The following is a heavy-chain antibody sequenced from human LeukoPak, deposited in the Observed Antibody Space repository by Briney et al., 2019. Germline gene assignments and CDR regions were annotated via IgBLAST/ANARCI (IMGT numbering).Heavy chain of an antibody. D-gene: IGHD5-24*01. CDR3: ARSGTEDGYNIYFDH. Sequence: HAGGSLRLSCAASGLTVSSNYITWVRQPPGKGLEWVSVISGSGRGTYYADSVKGRFTISRDNSKNMLYLHMNSLRADDTAVYYCARSGTEDGYNIYFDHWGQGTLVTVSS. V-gene: IGHV3-23*01. CDR2: ISGSGRGT. CDR1: GLTVSSNY. J-gene: IGHJ4*02.